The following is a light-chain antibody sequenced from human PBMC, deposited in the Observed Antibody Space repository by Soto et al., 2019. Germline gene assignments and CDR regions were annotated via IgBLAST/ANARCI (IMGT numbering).Light chain of an antibody. CDR3: QQRSTYPLA. CDR2: SAS. V-gene: IGKV1-9*01. Sequence: DIQLTQSPSFLSASVGDRVTITCRASQGISSYLAWYQQKPGKAPKLLIFSASTVQSGVPARYSGSGSWTEFPRTFGSLQAEDCATYFCQQRSTYPLAFGPGNKV. J-gene: IGKJ3*01. CDR1: QGISSY.